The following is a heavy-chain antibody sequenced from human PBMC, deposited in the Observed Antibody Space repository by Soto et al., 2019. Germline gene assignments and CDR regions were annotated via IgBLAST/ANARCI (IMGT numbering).Heavy chain of an antibody. Sequence: QVQLQESGPGLVKPPETLSLTCIVSGGSIDTYYWTWVRQPAGKGLEWIGRIYSAGDTYYNPSLKSRVSMSVDTSKNQFSLRLTSLTVADTAVYYCARDAYYLDTSGYHLVDKWGQGILVTVSS. D-gene: IGHD5-12*01. CDR3: ARDAYYLDTSGYHLVDK. CDR1: GGSIDTYY. V-gene: IGHV4-4*07. J-gene: IGHJ4*02. CDR2: IYSAGDT.